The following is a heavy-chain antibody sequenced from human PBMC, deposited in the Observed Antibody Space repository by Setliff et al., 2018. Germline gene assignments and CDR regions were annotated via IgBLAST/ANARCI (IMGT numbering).Heavy chain of an antibody. J-gene: IGHJ6*02. CDR2: INPHGSEK. Sequence: GVLRLSCTASGLSYTNDWVSWVRQAPGKGLEWLASINPHGSEKYYADSVKGRFTISRDNAKNSLYLQMNNLRAEDTALYSCARDGVSYAMDVWGHGTTVTVSS. CDR1: GLSYTNDW. V-gene: IGHV3-7*01. CDR3: ARDGVSYAMDV.